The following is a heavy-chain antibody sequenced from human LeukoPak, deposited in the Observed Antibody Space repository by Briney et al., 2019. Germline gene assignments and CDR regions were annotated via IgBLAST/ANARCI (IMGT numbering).Heavy chain of an antibody. CDR2: IYYTGST. Sequence: KASETLSLTCTVSGGSISSGGYYWSWIRQHPGKGLEWIGHIYYTGSTYYNLSLKSRVTISSETSKNQFSLKLSSVTAADTAVYYCARDNEWLDYWGQGNLVTVSS. V-gene: IGHV4-31*03. D-gene: IGHD6-19*01. J-gene: IGHJ4*02. CDR1: GGSISSGGYY. CDR3: ARDNEWLDY.